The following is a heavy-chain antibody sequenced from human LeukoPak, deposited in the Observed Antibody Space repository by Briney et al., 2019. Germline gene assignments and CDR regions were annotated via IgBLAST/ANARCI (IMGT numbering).Heavy chain of an antibody. CDR3: ASGNCSGGSCYLGY. Sequence: SETLSLTCTVSGGSISSYYWGWIRQPPGKGLECIGYIYYSGSTNYNPSLTSRVTISVDTSKNQFSLKLSSVTAADTAVYYCASGNCSGGSCYLGYWGQGTLVTVSS. J-gene: IGHJ4*02. CDR2: IYYSGST. CDR1: GGSISSYY. D-gene: IGHD2-15*01. V-gene: IGHV4-59*01.